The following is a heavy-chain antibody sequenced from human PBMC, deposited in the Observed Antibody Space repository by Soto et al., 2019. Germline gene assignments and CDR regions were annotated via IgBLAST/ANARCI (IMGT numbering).Heavy chain of an antibody. Sequence: GGSLRLSCAASGFTFSAYGMSWVRQAPGKGPEWLSTISTTGGTTYNADSVKGRFSISRDNSKNTLSLQMSSLRAEDTAVYYCAKGLRYFDWFPPHDFDYWGQGTLVTVSS. J-gene: IGHJ4*02. D-gene: IGHD3-9*01. CDR2: ISTTGGTT. CDR1: GFTFSAYG. CDR3: AKGLRYFDWFPPHDFDY. V-gene: IGHV3-23*01.